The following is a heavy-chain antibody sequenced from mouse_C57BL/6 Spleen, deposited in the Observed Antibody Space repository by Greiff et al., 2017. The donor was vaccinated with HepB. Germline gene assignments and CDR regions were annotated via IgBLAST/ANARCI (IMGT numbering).Heavy chain of an antibody. CDR3: ARDPSDLLPGMDY. Sequence: DVKLVESGGGLVKPGGSLKLSCAASGFTFSSYAMSWVRQTPEKRLEWVATISDGGSYTYYPDNVKGRFTISRDNAKNNLYLQMSHLKSEDTAMYYCARDPSDLLPGMDYWGQGTSVTVSS. V-gene: IGHV5-4*01. J-gene: IGHJ4*01. CDR1: GFTFSSYA. D-gene: IGHD1-1*01. CDR2: ISDGGSYT.